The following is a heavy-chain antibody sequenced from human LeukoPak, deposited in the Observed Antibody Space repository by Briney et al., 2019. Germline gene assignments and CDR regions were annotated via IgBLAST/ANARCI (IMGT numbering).Heavy chain of an antibody. J-gene: IGHJ4*02. D-gene: IGHD2-2*01. CDR1: GFTSSSYG. V-gene: IGHV3-30*02. CDR3: AKDRGPFIVVVPPATLFDY. CDR2: IRYDGSNK. Sequence: GGSLRLSCAASGFTSSSYGMHWVRQAPGKGLEWVAFIRYDGSNKYYADSVKGRFTISRDNSKNTLYLQMNSLRAEDTAVYYCAKDRGPFIVVVPPATLFDYWGQGTLVTVSS.